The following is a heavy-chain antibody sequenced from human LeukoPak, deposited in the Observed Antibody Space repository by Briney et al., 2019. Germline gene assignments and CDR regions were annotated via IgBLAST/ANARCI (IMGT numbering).Heavy chain of an antibody. D-gene: IGHD6-19*01. J-gene: IGHJ4*02. V-gene: IGHV3-23*01. CDR2: ISGSGGST. CDR1: GFTFSSYA. Sequence: GGSLRLSCAASGFTFSSYAMSWVRQAPRKGLEWVSAISGSGGSTYYADSVKGRFTISRDNSQNTLYLQMNSLRAEDTAVYYCAKAPQWLVSPHYFDYWGQGTLVTVSS. CDR3: AKAPQWLVSPHYFDY.